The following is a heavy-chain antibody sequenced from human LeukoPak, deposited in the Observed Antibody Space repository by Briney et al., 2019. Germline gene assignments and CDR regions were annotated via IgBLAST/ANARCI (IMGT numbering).Heavy chain of an antibody. CDR1: GGSISSSSYY. V-gene: IGHV4-39*01. CDR3: ARHVVAAAVIDY. CDR2: IYYSGST. D-gene: IGHD6-13*01. J-gene: IGHJ4*02. Sequence: SETLSLTCTVSGGSISSSSYYWGWIRQPPGKGLEWIGSIYYSGSTYYNPSLKSRVTISVATSKNQFSLKLSSVTAADTAVYYCARHVVAAAVIDYWGQGTLVTVSS.